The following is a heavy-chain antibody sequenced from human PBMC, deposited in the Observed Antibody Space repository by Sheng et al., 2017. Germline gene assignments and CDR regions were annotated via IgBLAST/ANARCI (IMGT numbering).Heavy chain of an antibody. V-gene: IGHV1-69*02. J-gene: IGHJ4*02. CDR2: IIPILGIA. Sequence: QVQLVQSGAEVKKPGYSVKVSCKASGGTFSSYTISWVRQAPGQGLEWMGRIIPILGIANYAQKFQGRVTITADKSTSTAYMELSSLRSEDTAVYYCASGRYYYDSSDKRRLDYWGQGTLVTVSS. CDR3: ASGRYYYDSSDKRRLDY. D-gene: IGHD3-22*01. CDR1: GGTFSSYT.